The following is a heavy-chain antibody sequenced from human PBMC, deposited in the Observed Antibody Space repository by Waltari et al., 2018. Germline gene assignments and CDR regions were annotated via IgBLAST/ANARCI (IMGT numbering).Heavy chain of an antibody. CDR2: VDPEDGET. V-gene: IGHV1-69-2*01. Sequence: EVQLVQSVAAVRKPGDTVTIYCKPSGYTFTYYYMHWVHQPPGKGLEWMGGVDPEDGETIYAENFKGRVTITADTSTDTVYMELSSLRSEDTAVYYCATDRVGDSSSFIDYWGQGTLVTVSS. J-gene: IGHJ4*02. CDR3: ATDRVGDSSSFIDY. D-gene: IGHD6-13*01. CDR1: GYTFTYYY.